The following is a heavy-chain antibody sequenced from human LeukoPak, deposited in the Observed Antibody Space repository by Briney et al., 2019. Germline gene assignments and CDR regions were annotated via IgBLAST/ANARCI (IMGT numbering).Heavy chain of an antibody. Sequence: PSETLSLTCAVSGYSISSGYYWGWIRQPPGKGLEWIGSIYHSGSTYYNPSLKSRVTISVDTSKNQFSLKLSSVTAADTAVYDCARHPDIVATSANFDYWGQGTLVTVSS. CDR2: IYHSGST. V-gene: IGHV4-38-2*01. J-gene: IGHJ4*02. CDR1: GYSISSGYY. CDR3: ARHPDIVATSANFDY. D-gene: IGHD5-12*01.